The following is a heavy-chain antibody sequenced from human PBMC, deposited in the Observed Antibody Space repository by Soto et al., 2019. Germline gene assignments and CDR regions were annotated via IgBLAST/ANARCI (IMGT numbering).Heavy chain of an antibody. CDR1: GITFRSRA. CDR2: IKQDGSEK. D-gene: IGHD6-13*01. CDR3: ARDGFPYSSSWYFDY. V-gene: IGHV3-7*03. J-gene: IGHJ4*02. Sequence: GGSLSLSCVASGITFRSRAMSWVRQAPGKGLEWVANIKQDGSEKYYVDSVKGRFTISRDNAKNSLYLQMNSLRAEDTAVYYCARDGFPYSSSWYFDYWAQGTLVTVSS.